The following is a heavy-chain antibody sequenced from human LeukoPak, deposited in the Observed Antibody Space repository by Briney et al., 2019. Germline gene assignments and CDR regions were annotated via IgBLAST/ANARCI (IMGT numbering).Heavy chain of an antibody. CDR2: ISYDGSNK. CDR1: GFTFSSYA. J-gene: IGHJ6*02. D-gene: IGHD2-15*01. Sequence: GGSLRLSCAASGFTFSSYAMHWVRQAPGKGLEWVAVISYDGSNKYYADSVKGRFTISRDNSKNTLYLQMNSLRAEDTAVYYCARDFVVVVAANYYYYGMDVWGQGTTVTVSS. CDR3: ARDFVVVVAANYYYYGMDV. V-gene: IGHV3-30-3*01.